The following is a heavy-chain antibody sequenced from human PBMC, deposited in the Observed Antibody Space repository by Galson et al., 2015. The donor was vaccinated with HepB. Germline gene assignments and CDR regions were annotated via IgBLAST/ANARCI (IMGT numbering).Heavy chain of an antibody. V-gene: IGHV3-21*01. D-gene: IGHD2/OR15-2a*01. CDR3: ATGGIIVLSGGNNYGTPNDH. J-gene: IGHJ4*02. CDR2: ISSGSSHI. CDR1: GFTFSSYT. Sequence: SLRLSCAASGFTFSSYTMTWVRQAPGKGVEWVSSISSGSSHIYYADSVKGRFTISRDNAKTSLYLQMNSLRAEDTALYYCATGGIIVLSGGNNYGTPNDHWGQGTLVSVSS.